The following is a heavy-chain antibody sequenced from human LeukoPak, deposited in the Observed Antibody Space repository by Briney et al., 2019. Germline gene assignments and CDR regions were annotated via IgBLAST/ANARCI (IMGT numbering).Heavy chain of an antibody. CDR3: ARGVEPLAANTLAY. CDR1: GFTFSGYW. D-gene: IGHD1-14*01. V-gene: IGHV3-74*01. J-gene: IGHJ4*02. CDR2: IKTDGTSI. Sequence: PGGSLRLSCAASGFTFSGYWMHWVRQAPGKGLVWVSLIKTDGTSITYADSVKGRFTISRDNAKNTLYLQMNSLSPDDTAVYYCARGVEPLAANTLAYWGQGTLVTVSS.